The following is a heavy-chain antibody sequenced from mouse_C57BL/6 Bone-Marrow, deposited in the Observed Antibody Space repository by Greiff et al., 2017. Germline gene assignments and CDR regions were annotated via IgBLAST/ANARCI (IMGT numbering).Heavy chain of an antibody. J-gene: IGHJ3*01. D-gene: IGHD1-1*02. CDR3: SIPGVEPWFAY. V-gene: IGHV1-82*01. CDR1: GYAFSGSW. CDR2: IYPGVGDT. Sequence: QVKLQQSGPELVKPGASVKISCKASGYAFSGSWMNWVKQRPGKGLEWIGRIYPGVGDTNYNGKFKGKATLTADKSSSTAYMQLISLTSEDSAVSVFSIPGVEPWFAYWGQGTLVTVSA.